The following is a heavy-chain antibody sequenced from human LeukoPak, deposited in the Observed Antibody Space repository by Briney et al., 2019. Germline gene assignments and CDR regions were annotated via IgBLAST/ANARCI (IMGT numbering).Heavy chain of an antibody. CDR2: IDGHSGII. CDR3: ARTYVGRGPPGDAFDN. CDR1: GFTFSSYS. Sequence: PGGSLRLSCAASGFTFSSYSMNWVRQAPGKGLEWVSYIDGHSGIIYYADSVQGRFTISRDNAKDSVFLQMNGLRVDDTAVYYCARTYVGRGPPGDAFDNWGQGTLVTVPS. V-gene: IGHV3-48*01. D-gene: IGHD3-10*02. J-gene: IGHJ3*02.